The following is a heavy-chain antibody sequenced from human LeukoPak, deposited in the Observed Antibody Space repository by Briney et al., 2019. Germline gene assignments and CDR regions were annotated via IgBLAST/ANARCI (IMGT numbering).Heavy chain of an antibody. V-gene: IGHV3-9*01. CDR2: LSLNRGSI. Sequence: GGSLRLSCAAPGFTFSSYSMNWVRQAPGKGLEWGSDLSLNRGSIDYADSVKGRFTISRDNDKNSLYMQISRLRGEDTDLYYCAKDMREGCSGGSCALGYYYGMDVWGQGTTVTVSS. D-gene: IGHD2-15*01. CDR1: GFTFSSYS. CDR3: AKDMREGCSGGSCALGYYYGMDV. J-gene: IGHJ6*02.